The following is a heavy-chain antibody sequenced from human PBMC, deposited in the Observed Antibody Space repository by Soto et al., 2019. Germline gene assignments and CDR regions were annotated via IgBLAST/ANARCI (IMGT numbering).Heavy chain of an antibody. V-gene: IGHV3-13*01. CDR3: ARDKNDDFSMDV. CDR2: IDTAGDT. J-gene: IGHJ6*02. D-gene: IGHD1-1*01. CDR1: GVTFNTYD. Sequence: EVQLVESGGGLVQPGGSLRLSCAASGVTFNTYDIHWVRQATGKGLEWVAAIDTAGDTYYPGSVKGRFTISRENANNSLYLQMNSLRAEDTAVYYCARDKNDDFSMDVWGHGTTVTVSS.